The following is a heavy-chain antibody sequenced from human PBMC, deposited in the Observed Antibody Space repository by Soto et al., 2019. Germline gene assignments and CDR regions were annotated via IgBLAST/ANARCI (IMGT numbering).Heavy chain of an antibody. V-gene: IGHV4-31*03. CDR2: IYYSGST. D-gene: IGHD2-15*01. CDR3: ARESGDCSGGSCYPGWWFDP. Sequence: SETLSLTCTVSGGSISSGGYYWSWIRQHPGKGLEWIGYIYYSGSTYYNPSLKSRVTLSVDTSKNQFSLKLSSVTAADTAVYYCARESGDCSGGSCYPGWWFDPWGQGTLVTVSS. J-gene: IGHJ5*02. CDR1: GGSISSGGYY.